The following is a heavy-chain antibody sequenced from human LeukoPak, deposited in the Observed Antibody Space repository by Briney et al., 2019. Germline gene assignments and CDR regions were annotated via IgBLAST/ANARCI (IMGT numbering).Heavy chain of an antibody. CDR2: INHSGST. CDR1: GESFSGYY. Sequence: SETLSLTCAVYGESFSGYYWSWIRQPPGKGLEWIGEINHSGSTNYNPSLKSRVTISVDTSKNQFSLKLSSVTAADTAVYYCARLSGWAADYWGQGTLVTVSS. J-gene: IGHJ4*02. D-gene: IGHD6-25*01. V-gene: IGHV4-34*01. CDR3: ARLSGWAADY.